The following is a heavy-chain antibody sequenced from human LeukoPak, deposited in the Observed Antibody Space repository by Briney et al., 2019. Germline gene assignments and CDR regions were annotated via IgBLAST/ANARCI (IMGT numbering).Heavy chain of an antibody. V-gene: IGHV4-39*01. J-gene: IGHJ6*02. CDR2: IYRRGST. Sequence: SETLSLTCTVSGASISSSDSYWSWIRQPPGKGLEWIGSIYRRGSTSYNPSLKSRVTVSEDMSKNHFSLGLSSVTAAVTAVYYCARHVQDLGIKVWGQGTTVTVSS. CDR1: GASISSSDSY. CDR3: ARHVQDLGIKV.